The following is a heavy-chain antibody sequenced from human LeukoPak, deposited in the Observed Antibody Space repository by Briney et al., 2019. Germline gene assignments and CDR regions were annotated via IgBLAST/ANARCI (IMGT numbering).Heavy chain of an antibody. Sequence: GGSLRLSCAASGFTFSSYSMNWVRQAPGKGLEWVGRIKSKNDGGTTGYAAPVKGRFTISRDDSKNTLYLQMNSLNTEDTAVYYCTTGPRDSDCFSTTCPRRGAAFDIWGQGTMVTVSS. J-gene: IGHJ3*02. CDR1: GFTFSSYS. CDR2: IKSKNDGGTT. D-gene: IGHD2-2*01. CDR3: TTGPRDSDCFSTTCPRRGAAFDI. V-gene: IGHV3-15*01.